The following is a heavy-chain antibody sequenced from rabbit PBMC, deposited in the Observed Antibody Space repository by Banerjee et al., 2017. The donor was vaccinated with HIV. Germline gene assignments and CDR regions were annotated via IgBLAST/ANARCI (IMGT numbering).Heavy chain of an antibody. D-gene: IGHD6-1*01. Sequence: QSLEESGGGLVQPEGSLALTCTASGFTISSSYYMCWVRQAPGKGLEWIACIYAGGGGSTYYASWVNGRFTISKTSSTTVTLQMTSLTAADTATYFCARETYNNGGDLNLWGPGTLVTVS. CDR1: GFTISSSYY. CDR2: IYAGGGGST. V-gene: IGHV1S40*01. CDR3: ARETYNNGGDLNL. J-gene: IGHJ4*01.